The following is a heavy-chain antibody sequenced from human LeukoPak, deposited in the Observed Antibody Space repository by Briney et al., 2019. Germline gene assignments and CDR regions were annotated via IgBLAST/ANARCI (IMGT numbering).Heavy chain of an antibody. CDR2: ISGSGGST. CDR3: AKDSLISDCSGGSCYFGWFDP. V-gene: IGHV3-23*01. D-gene: IGHD2-15*01. Sequence: PGGTLRLSCAASGFTFSSYGMSWVRQAPGKGLEWVSAISGSGGSTYYADSVKGRFTISRDNSKNTLYLQMNGLRAEDTAVYYCAKDSLISDCSGGSCYFGWFDPWGQGTLVTVSS. CDR1: GFTFSSYG. J-gene: IGHJ5*02.